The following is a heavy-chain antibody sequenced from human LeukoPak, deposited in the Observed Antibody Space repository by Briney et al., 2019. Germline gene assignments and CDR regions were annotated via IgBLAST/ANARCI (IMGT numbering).Heavy chain of an antibody. J-gene: IGHJ4*02. V-gene: IGHV4-39*01. CDR2: IYYSGST. CDR3: ASTGYSSSWRGPYFDY. CDR1: GGSISSYY. Sequence: SETLSLTCTVSGGSISSYYWGWIRQPPGKGLEWIGSIYYSGSTYYNPSLKSRVTISVDTSKNQFSLKLSSVTAADTAVYYCASTGYSSSWRGPYFDYWGQGTLVTVSS. D-gene: IGHD6-13*01.